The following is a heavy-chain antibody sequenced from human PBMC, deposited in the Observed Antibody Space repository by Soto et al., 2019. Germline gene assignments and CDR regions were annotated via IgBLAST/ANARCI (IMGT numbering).Heavy chain of an antibody. J-gene: IGHJ4*02. CDR3: ARGMTTVTTLDY. CDR1: GGSISSGGYS. D-gene: IGHD4-17*01. CDR2: IYYSGST. V-gene: IGHV4-30-2*01. Sequence: QLQLQESGSGLVKPSQTLSLTCAVSGGSISSGGYSWSWIRQPPGKGLEWIGYIYYSGSTYYNPSLQSRVTIAVDRSKNQFSLKLSSVTAADPAVYDCARGMTTVTTLDYWGQGTLVTVSS.